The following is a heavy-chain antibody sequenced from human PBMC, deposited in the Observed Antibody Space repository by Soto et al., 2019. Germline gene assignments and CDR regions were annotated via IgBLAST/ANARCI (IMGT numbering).Heavy chain of an antibody. Sequence: GGSLRLSCAASGFTFSNYAMNWIRQAPGKGLEWLSSISANGRNAYYADSVKGRFTISRDRSKNTLYLQMNSLRAEDTAVYYCAKVSTIFGVVTTLYWGQGTLVTVSS. CDR1: GFTFSNYA. CDR3: AKVSTIFGVVTTLY. CDR2: ISANGRNA. J-gene: IGHJ4*02. D-gene: IGHD3-3*01. V-gene: IGHV3-23*01.